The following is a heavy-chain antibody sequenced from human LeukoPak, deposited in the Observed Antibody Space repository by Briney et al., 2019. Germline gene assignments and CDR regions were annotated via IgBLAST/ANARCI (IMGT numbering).Heavy chain of an antibody. V-gene: IGHV1-69*05. Sequence: SVKVSCKASGGTFSSYAISWVRQAPGQGLEWMGGIIPIFGTANYAQKLQGRVTMTTDTSTSTAYMELRSLRSDDTAVYYCARDLITMIVVDSPNWFDPWGQGTLVTVSS. J-gene: IGHJ5*02. CDR3: ARDLITMIVVDSPNWFDP. D-gene: IGHD3-22*01. CDR2: IIPIFGTA. CDR1: GGTFSSYA.